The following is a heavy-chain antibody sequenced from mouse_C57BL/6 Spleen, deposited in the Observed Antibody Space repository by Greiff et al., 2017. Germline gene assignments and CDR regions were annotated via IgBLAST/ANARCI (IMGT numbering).Heavy chain of an antibody. CDR2: IDPSDSYT. CDR3: ARDYYGSRFYLGY. D-gene: IGHD1-1*01. V-gene: IGHV1-69*01. CDR1: GYTFTSYW. J-gene: IGHJ2*01. Sequence: QVQLQQPGAELVMPGASVKLSCKASGYTFTSYWMHWVKQRPGQGLEWIGEIDPSDSYTNYNQKFKGKSTLTVDKSSSTAYMQLSSLTSEDSAVYYCARDYYGSRFYLGYWGQGTTLTVSS.